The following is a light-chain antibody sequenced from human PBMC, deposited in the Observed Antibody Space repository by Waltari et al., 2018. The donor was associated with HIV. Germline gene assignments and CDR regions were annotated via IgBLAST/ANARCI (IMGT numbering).Light chain of an antibody. J-gene: IGLJ3*02. CDR3: SSLTNSATLSVL. CDR1: SSAIGYYNY. V-gene: IGLV2-14*01. CDR2: EVS. Sequence: QFALTQPASVSGSPGQSITISCTGTSSAIGYYNYVSWYQQHPGQAPKLMIYEVSNRPSGVSNRFSGSKSGNTASLTISGLQAEDEADYFCSSLTNSATLSVLFGGGTKLTVL.